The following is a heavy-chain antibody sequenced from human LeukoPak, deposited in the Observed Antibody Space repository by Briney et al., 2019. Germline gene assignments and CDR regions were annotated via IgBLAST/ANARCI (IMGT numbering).Heavy chain of an antibody. Sequence: ASVKVSCKASGFTFTSSAVQWVRQARGQRLEWIGWIVVGSGNTNYAQKFQERVTITRDMSTSTAYMELNSLRAEDTAVYYCARDEVVRGVIDYYGMDVWGQGTTVTVSS. CDR1: GFTFTSSA. CDR3: ARDEVVRGVIDYYGMDV. D-gene: IGHD3-10*01. J-gene: IGHJ6*02. V-gene: IGHV1-58*01. CDR2: IVVGSGNT.